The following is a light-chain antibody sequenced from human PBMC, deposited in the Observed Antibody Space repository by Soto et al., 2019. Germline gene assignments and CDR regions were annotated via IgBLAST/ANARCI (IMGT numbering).Light chain of an antibody. CDR3: QQSYKTPWT. CDR1: QDINSY. V-gene: IGKV1-39*01. CDR2: AAS. Sequence: DIQMTQSPSSLSASIGDRVTITCRANQDINSYLIWYQQKLGQAPKLLIYAASTLASGVLSRFSGSESGTDFTLTISGLEHEDSATYYCQQSYKTPWTFGQGTKVEI. J-gene: IGKJ1*01.